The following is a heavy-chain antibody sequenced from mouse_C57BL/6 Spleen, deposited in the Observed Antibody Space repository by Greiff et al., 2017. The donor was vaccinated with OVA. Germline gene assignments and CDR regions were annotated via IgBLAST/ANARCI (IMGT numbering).Heavy chain of an antibody. V-gene: IGHV1-50*01. CDR3: ARDYGSSSYYAMDD. Sequence: QVQLQQPGAELVKPGASVKLSCKASGYTFTSYWMQWVKQRPGQGLEWIGEIDPFDSYTNYNQKFKGKATLTVDTSSSTAYMQLSSLTSEDSAGYYCARDYGSSSYYAMDDWGQGTSVTVSS. CDR1: GYTFTSYW. CDR2: IDPFDSYT. D-gene: IGHD1-1*01. J-gene: IGHJ4*01.